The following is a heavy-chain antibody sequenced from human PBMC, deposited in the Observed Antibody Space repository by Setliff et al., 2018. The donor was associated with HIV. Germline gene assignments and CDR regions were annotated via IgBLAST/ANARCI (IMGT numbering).Heavy chain of an antibody. CDR2: INNDGSST. J-gene: IGHJ4*02. CDR3: ARVKWEPPYFDY. D-gene: IGHD1-26*01. CDR1: GFTVSSNY. V-gene: IGHV3-74*01. Sequence: GSLRLSCAASGFTVSSNYMSWVRQAPGKGLVWVSRINNDGSSTFYADSVKGRFTISRDNAKNTLYLQMNSLRAEDTAVYYCARVKWEPPYFDYWGQGTLVTVSS.